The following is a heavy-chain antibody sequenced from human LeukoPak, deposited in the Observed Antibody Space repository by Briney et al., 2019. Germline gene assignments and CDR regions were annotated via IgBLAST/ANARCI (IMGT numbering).Heavy chain of an antibody. J-gene: IGHJ4*02. CDR2: ISSSGYST. CDR1: GFTFSSYA. CDR3: AKARTWELLAWFDY. D-gene: IGHD1-26*01. V-gene: IGHV3-23*01. Sequence: PGGSLRLSCAAPGFTFSSYAMTWVRQAPGKGLEWVSTISSSGYSTYYADSVKGRFTISRDNSKNTLYLQMNSLRAEDTAVYYCAKARTWELLAWFDYWGQGTLVTVSS.